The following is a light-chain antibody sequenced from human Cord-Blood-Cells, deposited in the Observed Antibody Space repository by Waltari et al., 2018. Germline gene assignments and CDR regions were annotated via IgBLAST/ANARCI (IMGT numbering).Light chain of an antibody. Sequence: SYELTQPPSVSVSPGQTASITCSGDKLGDKYACWYQQKPGQSPVLVIYQDSKRPSGIPERFSGSNSGNTATLPISGTQAMDEADYYCQAWDGSTVVFGGGTKLTVL. CDR3: QAWDGSTVV. CDR2: QDS. V-gene: IGLV3-1*01. CDR1: KLGDKY. J-gene: IGLJ2*01.